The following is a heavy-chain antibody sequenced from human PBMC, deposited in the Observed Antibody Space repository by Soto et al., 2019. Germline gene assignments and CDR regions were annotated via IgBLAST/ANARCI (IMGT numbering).Heavy chain of an antibody. CDR2: IHYSGTA. V-gene: IGHV4-31*03. D-gene: IGHD6-19*01. Sequence: SETLSLTCTVSGGSMTSGGFYWSWIRQHPGRGLEWIGYIHYSGTAYYTPSLKSRLNISIDTSKNQFSMKLNPVTAADTAVYYCTDMLGQWLPRDWGQGTVVT. J-gene: IGHJ4*02. CDR3: TDMLGQWLPRD. CDR1: GGSMTSGGFY.